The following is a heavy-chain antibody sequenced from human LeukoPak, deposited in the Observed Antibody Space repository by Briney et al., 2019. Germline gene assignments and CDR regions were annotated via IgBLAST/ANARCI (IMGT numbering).Heavy chain of an antibody. CDR3: VKENVYRYGTVATDY. V-gene: IGHV3-23*01. CDR1: GFTFSNFA. CDR2: ITGSATST. Sequence: GGSLRLSCAASGFTFSNFALSWFRQAPGKGLEWVSTITGSATSTYYADSVRGRFTVSRDNSKNTLYLEMNTLRVEDTAEYYCVKENVYRYGTVATDYWGQGTMVTVSS. J-gene: IGHJ4*02. D-gene: IGHD5-18*01.